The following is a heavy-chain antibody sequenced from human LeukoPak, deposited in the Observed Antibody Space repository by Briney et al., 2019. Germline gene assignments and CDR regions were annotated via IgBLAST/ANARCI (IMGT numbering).Heavy chain of an antibody. D-gene: IGHD6-13*01. CDR1: GYPFPSYG. J-gene: IGHJ4*02. V-gene: IGHV1-69*13. CDR3: AREPLSSSWPPDY. Sequence: SVKVSCKASGYPFPSYGISWVRQAPGQGLEWMGGIIPIFGTANYAQKFQGRVTITADESTSTAYMELSSLRSEDTAVYYCAREPLSSSWPPDYWGQGTLVTVPS. CDR2: IIPIFGTA.